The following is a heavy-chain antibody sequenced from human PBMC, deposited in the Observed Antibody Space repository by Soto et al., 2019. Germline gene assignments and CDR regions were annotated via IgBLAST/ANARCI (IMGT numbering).Heavy chain of an antibody. CDR1: GFTFSSYG. CDR2: ISYDGGNK. V-gene: IGHV3-30*18. J-gene: IGHJ4*02. CDR3: ANLGSYGYHNIDY. Sequence: QVQLLESGGGVVQPGRSLRLSCAASGFTFSSYGMHWVRQAPGKGLEWVAAISYDGGNKYYADSVKGRFTISRDNSKNTMYLQVNSLTVEDTAVYYGANLGSYGYHNIDYWGQGTLVTVSS. D-gene: IGHD5-12*01.